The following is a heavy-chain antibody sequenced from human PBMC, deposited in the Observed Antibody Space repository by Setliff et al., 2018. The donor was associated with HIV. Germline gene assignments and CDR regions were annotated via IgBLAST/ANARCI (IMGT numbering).Heavy chain of an antibody. V-gene: IGHV1-18*01. J-gene: IGHJ4*02. CDR2: INVGNGNT. D-gene: IGHD5-12*01. CDR1: GYTFLNYG. CDR3: ARQVSIPGVAITPVDY. Sequence: ASVKVSCKASGYTFLNYGISWVRQTPGRGLEWMAWINVGNGNTKTARKFQGRVALTTDTSTSTAHMELRNLRSDDTAVYYCARQVSIPGVAITPVDYWGQGALVTVSS.